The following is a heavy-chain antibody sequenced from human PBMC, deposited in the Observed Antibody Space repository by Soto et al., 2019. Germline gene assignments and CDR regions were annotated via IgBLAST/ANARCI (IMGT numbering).Heavy chain of an antibody. CDR2: IVVDSGNT. Sequence: QMQLVQSGPEVKKPGTSVKVSCKASGFTFTSSAVQWVRQARGQRLEWIGWIVVDSGNTNYAQKFQERVTITRDMSTSTAYMELSSLRSEDTAVYYCAADHKDSSGYYPSFDSWGQGTLVTVSS. CDR3: AADHKDSSGYYPSFDS. D-gene: IGHD3-22*01. V-gene: IGHV1-58*01. J-gene: IGHJ4*02. CDR1: GFTFTSSA.